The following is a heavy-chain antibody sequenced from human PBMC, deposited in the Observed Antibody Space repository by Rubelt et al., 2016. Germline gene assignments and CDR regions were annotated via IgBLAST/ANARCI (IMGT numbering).Heavy chain of an antibody. V-gene: IGHV1-69*01. CDR1: GGTFSSYA. CDR2: IIPIFGTA. J-gene: IGHJ6*02. CDR3: ARDVGRWTGTTYYYYGMDV. D-gene: IGHD1-7*01. Sequence: QVQLVQSGAEVKKPGSSVKVSCKASGGTFSSYAISWVRQAPGQGLEWMGGIIPIFGTANYGQKFQGRVTMTADESTRTACMELSGLRSEDTAVYYCARDVGRWTGTTYYYYGMDVWGQGTTVTVSS.